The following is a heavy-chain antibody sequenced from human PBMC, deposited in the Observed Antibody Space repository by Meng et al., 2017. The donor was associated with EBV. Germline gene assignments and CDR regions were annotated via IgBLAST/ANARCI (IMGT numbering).Heavy chain of an antibody. V-gene: IGHV1-8*01. Sequence: LVKAWSVWNKPGASGNVYCKVAAYTFASYYIKCVRQAPGKWLKWMGWMNPNSGHTGSAKKFQGRFTMSRHTSINTAYMELSSLGFEDTAVYYCARGMGYYYGMDVWGQGTTVTVSS. D-gene: IGHD1-26*01. J-gene: IGHJ6*02. CDR3: ARGMGYYYGMDV. CDR1: AYTFASYY. CDR2: MNPNSGHT.